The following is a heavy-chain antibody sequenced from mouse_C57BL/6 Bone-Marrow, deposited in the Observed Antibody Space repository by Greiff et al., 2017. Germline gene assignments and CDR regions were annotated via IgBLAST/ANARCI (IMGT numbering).Heavy chain of an antibody. CDR2: IYPRSGNT. V-gene: IGHV1-81*01. CDR1: GYTFTSYG. D-gene: IGHD1-1*01. Sequence: VQLQQSGAELARPGASVKLSCKASGYTFTSYGISWVKQRTGQGLEWIGEIYPRSGNTYYNEKFKGKATLTADKSSSTAYMELRSLTSEDSAVYFCARYGDYYGSSCAWYLDVWGKGTTVTVSS. CDR3: ARYGDYYGSSCAWYLDV. J-gene: IGHJ1*03.